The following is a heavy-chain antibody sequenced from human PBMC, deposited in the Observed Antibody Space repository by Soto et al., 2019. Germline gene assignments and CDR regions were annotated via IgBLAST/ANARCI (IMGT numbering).Heavy chain of an antibody. CDR2: ISYDGSNK. J-gene: IGHJ6*04. V-gene: IGHV3-30*03. CDR1: GFTFSSYG. CDR3: ARGWFGPDV. Sequence: PGGSLRLSCAASGFTFSSYGMHWVRQAPGKGLEWVAVISYDGSNKYYADSVKGRFTISRDNSKNTLYLQMNSLRAEDTAVYYCARGWFGPDVWGKGPTVTVSS. D-gene: IGHD3-10*01.